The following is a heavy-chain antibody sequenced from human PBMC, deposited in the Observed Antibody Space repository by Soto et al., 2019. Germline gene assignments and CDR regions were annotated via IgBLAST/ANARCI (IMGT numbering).Heavy chain of an antibody. CDR2: ISIRSSTNT. V-gene: IGHV3-21*01. J-gene: IGHJ5*02. CDR1: GFSFSNYN. CDR3: ARESRGFDP. Sequence: EVQLVESGGGLVNPGGSLRLSCVASGFSFSNYNINWVRKAPGKGLEWVSSISIRSSTNTYYADSVKGRFTISRVNAKNSLYLQMNSLRAEDTAVYYCARESRGFDPWGQGTLVAVSS.